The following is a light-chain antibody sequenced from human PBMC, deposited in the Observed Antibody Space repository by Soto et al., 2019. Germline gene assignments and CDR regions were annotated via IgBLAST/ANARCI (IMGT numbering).Light chain of an antibody. V-gene: IGKV2-30*01. Sequence: DVVMTQSPFSLPVTLGQPASISCRSSQSLVYSDGNTYLNWFQQSPGQSPRRLIDKVSNRDSGVPDRFSGSGSGTDFTLKISSVEGEDVVFYYCLRGTHWPPSPLTLGGGTKVEI. CDR1: QSLVYSDGNTY. CDR2: KVS. CDR3: LRGTHWPPSPLT. J-gene: IGKJ4*01.